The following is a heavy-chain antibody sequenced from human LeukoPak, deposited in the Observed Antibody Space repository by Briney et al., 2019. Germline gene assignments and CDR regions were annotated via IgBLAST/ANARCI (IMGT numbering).Heavy chain of an antibody. D-gene: IGHD6-6*01. CDR2: ISSSSSTV. CDR3: ARDVRVAARLFGYYYGMDV. CDR1: GFTFSSYN. V-gene: IGHV3-48*01. Sequence: PGGSLRLSCAASGFTFSSYNMNWVRQAPGKGLEWVSYISSSSSTVYYADSVKGRFTTSRDNAKNSLYLQMNSLRAEDTAVYYCARDVRVAARLFGYYYGMDVWGQGTTVTVSS. J-gene: IGHJ6*02.